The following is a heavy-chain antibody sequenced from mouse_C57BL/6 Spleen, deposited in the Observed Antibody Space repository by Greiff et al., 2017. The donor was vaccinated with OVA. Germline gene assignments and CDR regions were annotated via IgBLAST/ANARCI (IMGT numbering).Heavy chain of an antibody. CDR1: GYSFTGYY. Sequence: VQLQQSGPELVKPGASVKISCKASGYSFTGYYMNWVKQSPEKSLEWIGEINPSTGGTTYNQKFKAKATLTVDKSSSTAYMQLKSLTSEDSAVYYCARKEEYIHWYFDVWGTGTTVTVSS. D-gene: IGHD5-1*01. CDR2: INPSTGGT. J-gene: IGHJ1*03. CDR3: ARKEEYIHWYFDV. V-gene: IGHV1-42*01.